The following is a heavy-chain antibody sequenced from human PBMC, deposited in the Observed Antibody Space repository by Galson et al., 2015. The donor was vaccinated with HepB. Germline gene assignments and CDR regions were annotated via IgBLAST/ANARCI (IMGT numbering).Heavy chain of an antibody. CDR2: IIPIFGTA. CDR1: GGTFSRYA. D-gene: IGHD4-11*01. J-gene: IGHJ6*02. V-gene: IGHV1-69*13. Sequence: SVKVSCKASGGTFSRYAISWVRQAPGQGLEWMGGIIPIFGTANYAQKFQGRVTITADESTSTVYMDLSSLKSEDTAVYYCARCYYDYTNYGSSTTYYYYYYGMDVWGQGTTVTVSS. CDR3: ARCYYDYTNYGSSTTYYYYYYGMDV.